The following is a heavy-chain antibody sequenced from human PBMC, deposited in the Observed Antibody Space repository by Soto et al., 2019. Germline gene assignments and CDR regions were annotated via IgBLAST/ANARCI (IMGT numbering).Heavy chain of an antibody. CDR3: ARDKGSPIAAAGIWFDP. Sequence: SETLSLTCTVSGGPFPNGGYYWSWIRQEPGKGLEWIGYIYYSGSTYYNPSLKSRVTISVDTSKNQFSLKLSSVTAADTAVYYCARDKGSPIAAAGIWFDPWGQGTLVTVSS. J-gene: IGHJ5*02. CDR2: IYYSGST. CDR1: GGPFPNGGYY. D-gene: IGHD6-13*01. V-gene: IGHV4-31*03.